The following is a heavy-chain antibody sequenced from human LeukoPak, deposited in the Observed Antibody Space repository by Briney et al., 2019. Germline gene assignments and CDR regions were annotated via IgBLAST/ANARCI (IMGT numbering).Heavy chain of an antibody. J-gene: IGHJ4*02. Sequence: SGGSLRLSCAASGFTFRSYSMNWVRQAPGKGLEWVSYISGRSSTIYYADSVKGRFTISRDNAKNSLYLQMNSLRAEDTAVYYCARFGSSWYYGFDYWGQGTLVTVSS. V-gene: IGHV3-48*01. D-gene: IGHD6-13*01. CDR1: GFTFRSYS. CDR3: ARFGSSWYYGFDY. CDR2: ISGRSSTI.